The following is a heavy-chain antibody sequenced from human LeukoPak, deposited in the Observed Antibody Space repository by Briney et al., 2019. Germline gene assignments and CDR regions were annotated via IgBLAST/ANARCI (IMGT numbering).Heavy chain of an antibody. J-gene: IGHJ3*02. CDR3: ARHSSGSGIEAFDI. Sequence: SETLSLTCTVSGGSISSSSYYWGWIRQPPGRGLEWIGSIYYSGSTYYNPSLKSRVTISVDTSKNQFSLKLSYVTAVETALYYCARHSSGSGIEAFDIWGQGTMVTVSS. CDR2: IYYSGST. CDR1: GGSISSSSYY. D-gene: IGHD3-10*01. V-gene: IGHV4-39*01.